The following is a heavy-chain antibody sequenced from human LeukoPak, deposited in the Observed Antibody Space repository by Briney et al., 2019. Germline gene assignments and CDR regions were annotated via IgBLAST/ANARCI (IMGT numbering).Heavy chain of an antibody. Sequence: GGSLRLSCAASGFNVNNNYMSWVRQAPGKGLERVSVIYSGGSTYYADSVKGRFTISRDNSKNALYLQMNSLKAEDTAVYYCARGASLYSSGWYYAYWGQGTLVTVSS. D-gene: IGHD6-19*01. V-gene: IGHV3-66*02. J-gene: IGHJ4*02. CDR2: IYSGGST. CDR3: ARGASLYSSGWYYAY. CDR1: GFNVNNNY.